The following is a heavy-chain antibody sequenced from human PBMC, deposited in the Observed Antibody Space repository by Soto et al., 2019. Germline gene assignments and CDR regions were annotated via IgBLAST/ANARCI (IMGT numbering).Heavy chain of an antibody. CDR1: GFTFSSYV. Sequence: GGSLRLSCAASGFTFSSYVMSWVRQAPGKGLEWVSAIYSSGVRTNYADSVRGRFTISRDNSKNSLYLQMNSLRADDTAIYYCAKDSCTSASCYFDHWGRGTLVTVS. J-gene: IGHJ4*02. CDR2: IYSSGVRT. CDR3: AKDSCTSASCYFDH. V-gene: IGHV3-23*01. D-gene: IGHD2-8*01.